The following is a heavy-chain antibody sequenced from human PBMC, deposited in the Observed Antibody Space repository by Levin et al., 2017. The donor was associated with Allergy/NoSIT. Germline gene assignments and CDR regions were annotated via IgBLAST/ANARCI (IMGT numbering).Heavy chain of an antibody. J-gene: IGHJ4*02. CDR1: GFTFSSYA. D-gene: IGHD3-3*01. CDR2: ISYDGSNK. V-gene: IGHV3-30-3*01. Sequence: QAGGSLRLSCAASGFTFSSYAMHWVRQAPGKGLEWVAVISYDGSNKYYADSVKGRFTISRDNSKNTLYLQMNSLRAEDTAVYYCARGEQLHYDFWSGYYTGGYFDYWGQGTLVTVSS. CDR3: ARGEQLHYDFWSGYYTGGYFDY.